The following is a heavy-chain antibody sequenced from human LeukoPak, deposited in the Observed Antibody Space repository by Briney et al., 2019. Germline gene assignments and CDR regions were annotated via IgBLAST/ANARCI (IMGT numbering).Heavy chain of an antibody. CDR2: IIPIFGTA. CDR1: GGTFSSYA. CDR3: ARSVFGIEGWFDP. J-gene: IGHJ5*02. D-gene: IGHD5/OR15-5a*01. Sequence: SVKVSCKASGGTFSSYAISWVRQAPGQGLEWMGGIIPIFGTANYAQKFQGRVTITRDTSASTAYMELSSLRSEDTAVYYCARSVFGIEGWFDPWGQGTLVTVSS. V-gene: IGHV1-69*05.